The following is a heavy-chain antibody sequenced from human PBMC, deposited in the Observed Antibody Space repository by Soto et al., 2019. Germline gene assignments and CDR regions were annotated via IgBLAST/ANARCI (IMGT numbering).Heavy chain of an antibody. Sequence: TLSLTCAVSGGSISSGGYSWSWIRQPPGKGLEWIGYIYHSGSTYYNPSLKSRVTISVDRSKNQFSLKLSSVTAADTAVYYCARASNTVTTLDYWSQGTLDIVSS. D-gene: IGHD4-17*01. CDR1: GGSISSGGYS. CDR3: ARASNTVTTLDY. J-gene: IGHJ4*02. V-gene: IGHV4-30-2*01. CDR2: IYHSGST.